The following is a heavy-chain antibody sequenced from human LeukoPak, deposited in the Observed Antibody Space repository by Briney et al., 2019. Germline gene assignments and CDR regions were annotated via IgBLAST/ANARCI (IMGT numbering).Heavy chain of an antibody. V-gene: IGHV3-49*03. D-gene: IGHD3-22*01. CDR1: VFTFGDYA. CDR3: TRRLYSNYYDSSGYYDY. Sequence: GGSLRLSCTASVFTFGDYAISWFRQPPAKGLEGVGFIRSKAYGGTTEYAASVKGRFTISRDHSKSIAYLQMNSLKTEDTAVYYCTRRLYSNYYDSSGYYDYWGQGTLVTVSS. J-gene: IGHJ4*02. CDR2: IRSKAYGGTT.